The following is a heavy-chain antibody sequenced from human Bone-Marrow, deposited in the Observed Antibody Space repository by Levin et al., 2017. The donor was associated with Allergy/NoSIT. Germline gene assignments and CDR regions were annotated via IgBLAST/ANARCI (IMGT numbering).Heavy chain of an antibody. CDR1: GGTFFQSA. Sequence: SVKVSCKTFGGTFFQSALSWVRQAPGQGLQWMGGITPMFVTPKYAQKFEDRITITADDSTSTTYLEVNSLTSDDTAIYYCAILINRLRDSKPQPDYWGQGTRVTVSS. CDR3: AILINRLRDSKPQPDY. V-gene: IGHV1-69*13. CDR2: ITPMFVTP. D-gene: IGHD3-3*01. J-gene: IGHJ4*02.